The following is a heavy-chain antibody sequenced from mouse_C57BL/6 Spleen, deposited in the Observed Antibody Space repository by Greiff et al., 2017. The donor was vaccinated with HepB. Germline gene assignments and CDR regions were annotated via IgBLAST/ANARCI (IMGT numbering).Heavy chain of an antibody. J-gene: IGHJ1*03. D-gene: IGHD1-2*01. Sequence: EVKLMESEGGLVQPGSSMKLSCTASGFTFSDYYMAWVRQVPEKGLEWVANINYDGSSTYYLDSLKSRFIISRDNAKNILYLQMSSLKSEDTATYYCAREIYYYGSHWYFDVWGTGTTVTVSS. CDR3: AREIYYYGSHWYFDV. V-gene: IGHV5-16*01. CDR1: GFTFSDYY. CDR2: INYDGSST.